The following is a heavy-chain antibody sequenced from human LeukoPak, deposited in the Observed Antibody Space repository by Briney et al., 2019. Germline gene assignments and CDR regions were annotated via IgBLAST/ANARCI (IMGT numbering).Heavy chain of an antibody. J-gene: IGHJ3*02. Sequence: ASVKVSCKASGYTFTSYDINWVRQATGQGLEWMGWMNPNSGNTGYPQKFQGRVTMTRNTSISTAYMELSSLRSEDTAVYYCARGSITMVRGVRSDAFDIWGQGTMVTVSS. CDR3: ARGSITMVRGVRSDAFDI. CDR2: MNPNSGNT. V-gene: IGHV1-8*01. CDR1: GYTFTSYD. D-gene: IGHD3-10*01.